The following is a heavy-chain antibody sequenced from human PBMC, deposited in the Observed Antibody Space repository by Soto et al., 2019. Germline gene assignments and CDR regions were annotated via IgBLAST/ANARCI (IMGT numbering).Heavy chain of an antibody. Sequence: GGSLRLSCAASGFTFSSYGMHWVRQAPGKGLEWVAVISYDGSNKYYADSVKGRFTISRDNSKNTLYLQMNSLRAEDTAVYYCAKVLEVVAAATPWYYGMDVWGQGTTVTVSS. D-gene: IGHD2-15*01. CDR2: ISYDGSNK. CDR1: GFTFSSYG. CDR3: AKVLEVVAAATPWYYGMDV. J-gene: IGHJ6*02. V-gene: IGHV3-30*18.